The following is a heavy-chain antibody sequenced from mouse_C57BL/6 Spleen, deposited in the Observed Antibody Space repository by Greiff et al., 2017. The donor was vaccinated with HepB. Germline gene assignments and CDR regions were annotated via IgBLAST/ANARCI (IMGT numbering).Heavy chain of an antibody. Sequence: QVQLQQSGAELVKPGASVKMSCKASGYTFTSYWITWVKQRPGQGLEWIGDIYPGSGSTNYNEKFKRKATLTVDTSSSTAYMQLSSLTSEDSAVYYSARGYSNYSAWFAYWGQGTLVTVSA. CDR2: IYPGSGST. V-gene: IGHV1-55*01. J-gene: IGHJ3*01. D-gene: IGHD2-5*01. CDR1: GYTFTSYW. CDR3: ARGYSNYSAWFAY.